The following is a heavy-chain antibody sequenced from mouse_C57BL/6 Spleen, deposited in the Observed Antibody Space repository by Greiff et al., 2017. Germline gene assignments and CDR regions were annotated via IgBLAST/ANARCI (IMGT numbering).Heavy chain of an antibody. Sequence: QVQLQQSGAELVMPGASVKLSCKASGYTFTSYWMHWVKQRPGQGLEWIGEIDPSDSYTNYNQKFKGKSTLTVDKSSSTAYMQLSSLTSEDSAVYYCARDGYYGGLDYWGQGTTLTVSS. CDR1: GYTFTSYW. CDR3: ARDGYYGGLDY. CDR2: IDPSDSYT. J-gene: IGHJ2*01. V-gene: IGHV1-69*01. D-gene: IGHD1-1*01.